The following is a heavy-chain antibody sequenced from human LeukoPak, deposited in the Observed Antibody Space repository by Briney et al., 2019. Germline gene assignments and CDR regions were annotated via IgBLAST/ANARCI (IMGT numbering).Heavy chain of an antibody. CDR1: GFTFSSYA. J-gene: IGHJ4*02. Sequence: GGSLRLSCAASGFTFSSYAMSWVRQAPGKGLEWVANIKQDGSEKYYVDSVKGRFTISRDNAKNSLYLQMNSLRAEDTAVYYCASVAGGACSSTSCYTYYFDYWGQGTLVTVSS. V-gene: IGHV3-7*01. CDR3: ASVAGGACSSTSCYTYYFDY. D-gene: IGHD2-2*02. CDR2: IKQDGSEK.